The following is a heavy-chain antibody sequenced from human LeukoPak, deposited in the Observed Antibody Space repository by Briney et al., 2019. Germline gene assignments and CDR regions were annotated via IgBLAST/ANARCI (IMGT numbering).Heavy chain of an antibody. CDR2: TYYRSKWSN. V-gene: IGHV6-1*01. D-gene: IGHD2-8*01. CDR1: GDSVSSNRVT. J-gene: IGHJ4*02. CDR3: ARVSGGVFED. Sequence: SQTLSLTCAISGDSVSSNRVTWTWIGQSPSRGLDWLGRTYYRSKWSNDYSESVKSRIIISPDTSKNQFSLQLKSVTPEDTAVYYCARVSGGVFEDWGQGTLVTVSS.